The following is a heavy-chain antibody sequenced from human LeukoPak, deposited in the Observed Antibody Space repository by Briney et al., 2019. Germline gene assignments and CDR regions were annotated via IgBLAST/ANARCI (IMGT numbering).Heavy chain of an antibody. CDR3: AKDVVGATPIYYFDY. CDR1: GFTFSSYG. Sequence: GGSLRLSCAASGFTFSSYGMSWVRQAPGKGLEWVSAISGSGGSTYYTDSVKGRFTISRDNSKNTLYLQMNSLRAEDTAVYYCAKDVVGATPIYYFDYWGQGTLVTVSS. J-gene: IGHJ4*02. CDR2: ISGSGGST. D-gene: IGHD1-26*01. V-gene: IGHV3-23*01.